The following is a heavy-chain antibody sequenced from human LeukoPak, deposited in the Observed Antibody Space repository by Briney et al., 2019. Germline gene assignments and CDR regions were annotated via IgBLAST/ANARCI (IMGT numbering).Heavy chain of an antibody. CDR1: GFIFSGSW. J-gene: IGHJ3*02. D-gene: IGHD6-6*01. CDR3: ARDLARIAGRPHDAFDI. CDR2: INEDGSDK. V-gene: IGHV3-7*01. Sequence: GGSLRLSCAASGFIFSGSWMAWVRQAPGKGLEWLANINEDGSDKNYVESLKGRFTISRDNAKSSLYLQMNTLRAEDTAVYYCARDLARIAGRPHDAFDIWGQGTMVTVSS.